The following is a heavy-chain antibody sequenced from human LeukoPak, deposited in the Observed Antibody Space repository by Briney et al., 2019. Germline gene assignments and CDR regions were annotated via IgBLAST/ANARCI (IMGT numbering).Heavy chain of an antibody. Sequence: GRSLRLSCAASGFTFSSYGMHWVRQAPGKGLEWVAVISYDGSNKYYADSVRGRFTISRDNSKNTLYLQMNSLRAEDTAVYYCAKEALPSEYCSGGSCYSGNGYWGQGTLVTVSS. J-gene: IGHJ4*02. V-gene: IGHV3-30*18. CDR3: AKEALPSEYCSGGSCYSGNGY. CDR1: GFTFSSYG. CDR2: ISYDGSNK. D-gene: IGHD2-15*01.